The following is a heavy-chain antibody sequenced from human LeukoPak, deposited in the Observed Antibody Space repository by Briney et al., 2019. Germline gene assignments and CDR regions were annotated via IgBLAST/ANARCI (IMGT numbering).Heavy chain of an antibody. CDR1: GFTFSTYA. D-gene: IGHD2-15*01. CDR3: AKDPPGYCSGGSCSIFDY. V-gene: IGHV3-23*01. CDR2: ISGSSGST. J-gene: IGHJ4*02. Sequence: GGSLRLSCAASGFTFSTYAMSWVRQAPGKGLEWVSAISGSSGSTYYADSVKGRFTISRDNSKNTLFLEMNNLGAEDTAVYYCAKDPPGYCSGGSCSIFDYWGQGTLVTVSS.